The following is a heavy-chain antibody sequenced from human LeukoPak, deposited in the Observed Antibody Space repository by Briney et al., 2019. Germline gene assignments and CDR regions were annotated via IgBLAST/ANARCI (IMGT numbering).Heavy chain of an antibody. D-gene: IGHD3-22*01. CDR2: IRAYNGNT. CDR1: SYTFTSYG. Sequence: EASVKLSCKASSYTFTSYGISWVRHAPGQGLEWMGWIRAYNGNTNYAQKLQGRVTMTTDTSTSTAYMELRSLRSDDTAVYYCARANHQYYYDRSGYFPTPTFDYWGQGTLVTVSS. CDR3: ARANHQYYYDRSGYFPTPTFDY. J-gene: IGHJ4*02. V-gene: IGHV1-18*01.